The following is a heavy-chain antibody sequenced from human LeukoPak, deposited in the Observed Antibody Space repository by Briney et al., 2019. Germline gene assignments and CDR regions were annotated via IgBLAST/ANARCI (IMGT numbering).Heavy chain of an antibody. Sequence: PGGSLRLSCEASGFYFKDYYMSWIRQAPGKGLEWLSYISSSGSIIYYADPVKGRFTISRDNVKNSLYLQMNSLRAEDTALYYCARDLKSGYHYGGTDLWGRGTLVSVSS. J-gene: IGHJ2*01. D-gene: IGHD5-18*01. CDR2: ISSSGSII. CDR1: GFYFKDYY. V-gene: IGHV3-11*04. CDR3: ARDLKSGYHYGGTDL.